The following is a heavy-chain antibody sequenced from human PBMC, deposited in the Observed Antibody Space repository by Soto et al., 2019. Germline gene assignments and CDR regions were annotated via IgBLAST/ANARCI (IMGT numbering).Heavy chain of an antibody. CDR1: GFTFDDYA. V-gene: IGHV3-9*01. D-gene: IGHD4-17*01. J-gene: IGHJ4*02. Sequence: PGGSLRLSCAASGFTFDDYAMHWVRQAPGKGLEWVSGISWNSGSIGYADSVKGRFTISRDNAKNSLYLQMNSLRAEDTALYYCAKDIHDYGDYVFDYWGQGTLVTVSS. CDR2: ISWNSGSI. CDR3: AKDIHDYGDYVFDY.